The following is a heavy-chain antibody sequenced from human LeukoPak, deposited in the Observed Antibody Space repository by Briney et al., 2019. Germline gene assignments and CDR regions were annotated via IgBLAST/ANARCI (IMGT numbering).Heavy chain of an antibody. Sequence: KSSETLSLTCTVSGGSISSYHWRWIRQPAGKGLEWIGRIYTSGSTNYNPSLKRRVTMSLDTSKNQFSLKVTSVTAADTALFYCARDLSPLYGRYYYYHMDVWGKGTTVTVSS. D-gene: IGHD4-17*01. CDR1: GGSISSYH. CDR3: ARDLSPLYGRYYYYHMDV. CDR2: IYTSGST. J-gene: IGHJ6*03. V-gene: IGHV4-4*07.